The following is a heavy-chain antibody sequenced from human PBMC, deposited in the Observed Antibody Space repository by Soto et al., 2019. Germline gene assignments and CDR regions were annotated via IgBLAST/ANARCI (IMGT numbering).Heavy chain of an antibody. V-gene: IGHV3-30*18. CDR1: GFAFRDYG. CDR2: ISHDGANK. Sequence: GGSLRLSCAASGFAFRDYGMHWVRQAPGKGLEWVAVISHDGANKYYADSVKGRLTISRDNSKNTLYLQMNNLRPEDTAVNFCAKSLDGALGDAFDIWGQGTMVTVSS. J-gene: IGHJ3*02. CDR3: AKSLDGALGDAFDI. D-gene: IGHD4-17*01.